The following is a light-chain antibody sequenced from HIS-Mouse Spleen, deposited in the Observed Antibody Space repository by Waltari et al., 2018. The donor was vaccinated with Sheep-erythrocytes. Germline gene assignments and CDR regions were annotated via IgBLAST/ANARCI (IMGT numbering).Light chain of an antibody. CDR2: YDD. Sequence: QSVLTQPPSVSEAPRQMVTISCSGSSSNIGNNAVNWYQQLPGKAPKLLIYYDDLLPSGVSDLFSGSKSGTSASLAISGLQAEDEADYYCAAWDDSLNGYVFGTGTKVTVL. CDR3: AAWDDSLNGYV. J-gene: IGLJ1*01. V-gene: IGLV1-36*01. CDR1: SSNIGNNA.